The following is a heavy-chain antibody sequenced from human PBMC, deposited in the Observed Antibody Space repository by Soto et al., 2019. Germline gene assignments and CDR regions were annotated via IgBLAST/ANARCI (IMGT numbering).Heavy chain of an antibody. CDR1: GFTFTTYA. CDR3: AKDQGFGNLGAEYFHH. J-gene: IGHJ1*01. Sequence: EVQLLVSGGGLVQRGGSLRLSCAASGFTFTTYAMNWVRQAPGKGLEWVSLISGSGLSTYYADSVKGRFTISRDNSKNTLYLQMNDLRAEDTAVYYCAKDQGFGNLGAEYFHHWGQGSLVTVSS. CDR2: ISGSGLST. D-gene: IGHD3-10*01. V-gene: IGHV3-23*01.